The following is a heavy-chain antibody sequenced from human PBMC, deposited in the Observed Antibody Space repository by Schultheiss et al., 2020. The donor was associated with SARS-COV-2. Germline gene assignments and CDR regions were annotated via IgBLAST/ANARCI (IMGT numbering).Heavy chain of an antibody. CDR1: GYTFTSYY. D-gene: IGHD6-6*01. Sequence: ASVKVSCKASGYTFTSYYMHWVRQAPGQGLEWMGIINPSGGSTSYAQKFQGRVTMTRDTSTSTVYMELSSLRSEDTAVYYCAKVLRYSSSSRRDFGMDVWGQGTTVTVSS. CDR3: AKVLRYSSSSRRDFGMDV. CDR2: INPSGGST. V-gene: IGHV1-46*01. J-gene: IGHJ6*02.